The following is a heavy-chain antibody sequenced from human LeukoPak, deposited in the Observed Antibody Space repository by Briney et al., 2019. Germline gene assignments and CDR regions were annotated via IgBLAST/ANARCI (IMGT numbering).Heavy chain of an antibody. D-gene: IGHD3-22*01. Sequence: GGSLRLSCAASGFSFNRYSMNWVRQAPGKGLEWVSAISGSGGSTYYADSVKGRFTISRDNSKNTLYLRMNSLRAEDTAVYYCAKEDRSGYYSCNDHWGQGTLVTVSS. V-gene: IGHV3-23*01. CDR1: GFSFNRYS. J-gene: IGHJ4*02. CDR3: AKEDRSGYYSCNDH. CDR2: ISGSGGST.